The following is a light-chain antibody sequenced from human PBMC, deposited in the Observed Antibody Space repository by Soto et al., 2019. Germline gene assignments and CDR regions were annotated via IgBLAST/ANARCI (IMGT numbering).Light chain of an antibody. J-gene: IGLJ3*02. Sequence: QSALTQPASVAGSPGQSITISCTETSSDFGTYKLVSWYQQNPGKAPKLMIYEVTKRPSGVSNRFSGSQAGNTASLTISGLQAEDEADYYCCSYVHPNPLVFGGGTKLTVL. CDR3: CSYVHPNPLV. CDR2: EVT. V-gene: IGLV2-23*02. CDR1: SSDFGTYKL.